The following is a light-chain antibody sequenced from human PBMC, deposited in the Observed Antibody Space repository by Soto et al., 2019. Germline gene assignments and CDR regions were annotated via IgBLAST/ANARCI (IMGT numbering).Light chain of an antibody. Sequence: QSDLTQPASVSGSPGQSITISCTGTSSDVGGYDYVSWYQQHPGKAPKLMIYDVTNRPSGVSNRFSGSKSGNTASLTISGLQAEDEADYYCISYASINTYVFGTGTKLTVL. CDR2: DVT. CDR1: SSDVGGYDY. CDR3: ISYASINTYV. J-gene: IGLJ1*01. V-gene: IGLV2-14*01.